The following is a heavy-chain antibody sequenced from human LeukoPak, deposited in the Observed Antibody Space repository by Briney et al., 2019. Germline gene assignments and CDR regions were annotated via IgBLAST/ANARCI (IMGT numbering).Heavy chain of an antibody. CDR1: GDSISSGDYY. CDR2: IYTSGST. J-gene: IGHJ6*03. D-gene: IGHD3-10*01. Sequence: SETLSLTCTVSGDSISSGDYYWSWIRQPAGKGLEWIGRIYTSGSTNYNPSLKSRVAMSVDTSKNQFSLKLSSVTAADTAVYYCARDFVQGSGDGHGLVYYYYYYMDVWGKGTTVTISS. V-gene: IGHV4-61*02. CDR3: ARDFVQGSGDGHGLVYYYYYYMDV.